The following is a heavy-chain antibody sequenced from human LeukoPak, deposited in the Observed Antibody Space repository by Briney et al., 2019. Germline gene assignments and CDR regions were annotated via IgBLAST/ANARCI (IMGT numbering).Heavy chain of an antibody. V-gene: IGHV4-34*01. Sequence: KTSETLSLTCAVNGGSFSDYLWTWIRQSPGKGQEWIGEINQGGRTNFNPSLKSRVTISADRSKYHFSLTLRSVTAADTAVYYCARGKRVWFGELMTSFSYFYIDVWGRGTTVIVSS. CDR3: ARGKRVWFGELMTSFSYFYIDV. CDR1: GGSFSDYL. D-gene: IGHD3-10*01. J-gene: IGHJ6*03. CDR2: INQGGRT.